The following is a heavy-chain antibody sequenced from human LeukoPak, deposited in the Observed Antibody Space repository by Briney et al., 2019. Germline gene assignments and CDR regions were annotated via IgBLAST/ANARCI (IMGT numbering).Heavy chain of an antibody. D-gene: IGHD2-15*01. J-gene: IGHJ3*02. CDR1: GFTVSSNY. CDR3: ARICSGGSCYNDAFHI. CDR2: IYSGGST. Sequence: GGSLRLSCAASGFTVSSNYMSWVRQAPGKGLEWVSVIYSGGSTYYADSVEGRFTISRDNAKNSLYLQMNSLRVEDTAVYYCARICSGGSCYNDAFHIWGQGTMVTVSS. V-gene: IGHV3-53*01.